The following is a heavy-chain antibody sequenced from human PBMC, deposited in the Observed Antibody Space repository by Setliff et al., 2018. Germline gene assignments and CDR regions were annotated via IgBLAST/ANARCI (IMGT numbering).Heavy chain of an antibody. V-gene: IGHV3-7*01. J-gene: IGHJ4*02. CDR3: ARASKGLYCGSDCFYTFDS. Sequence: PGGSLRLSCAVSGFTFSNYWMTWVRQAPGKGLEWVANIKQDGSESYYVDSLKGRFSVSRDNGKNSLYLQMNSLRAEDTAVYYCARASKGLYCGSDCFYTFDSWGPGTLVTVSS. CDR2: IKQDGSES. CDR1: GFTFSNYW. D-gene: IGHD2-21*02.